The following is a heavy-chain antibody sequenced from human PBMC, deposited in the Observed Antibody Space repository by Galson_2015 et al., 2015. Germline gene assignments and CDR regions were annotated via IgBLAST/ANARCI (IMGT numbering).Heavy chain of an antibody. Sequence: SLRLSCAASGFTVSSNYMSWVRQAPGKGLERVSVIYSGGSTYYADSVKGRFTISRDNSKNTLYLQMNSLRAEDTAVYYCARDAAFLDYYGSGSRGGAFDIWGQATMVTVSS. CDR1: GFTVSSNY. V-gene: IGHV3-53*01. D-gene: IGHD3-10*01. CDR3: ARDAAFLDYYGSGSRGGAFDI. J-gene: IGHJ3*02. CDR2: IYSGGST.